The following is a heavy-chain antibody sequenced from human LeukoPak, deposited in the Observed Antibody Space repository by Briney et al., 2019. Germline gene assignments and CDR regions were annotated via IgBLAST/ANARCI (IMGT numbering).Heavy chain of an antibody. CDR1: GFTLSSYW. J-gene: IGHJ4*02. D-gene: IGHD5-12*01. Sequence: GGSLRLSCAASGFTLSSYWMHWVRQAPGKGLVWVSRINSDGSSTSYADSVKGRFTISRDNAKNTLYLQMNSLRAEDTAVYYCAKAYSGYEGSDFWGQGTLVTVSS. CDR2: INSDGSST. V-gene: IGHV3-74*01. CDR3: AKAYSGYEGSDF.